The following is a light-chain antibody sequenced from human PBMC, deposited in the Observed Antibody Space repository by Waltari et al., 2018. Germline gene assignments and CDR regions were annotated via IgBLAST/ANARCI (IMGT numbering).Light chain of an antibody. Sequence: QSALTQPASVSGSPGQSITISCTGTSNDVGGYTYVSWYQQHPGKAPKLMIYDVSNRTSVVSNRFSGSKSGNTASLTISGIQAEDEADYYCSSYTSSLTLVFGGGTKLTVL. V-gene: IGLV2-14*03. J-gene: IGLJ3*02. CDR3: SSYTSSLTLV. CDR2: DVS. CDR1: SNDVGGYTY.